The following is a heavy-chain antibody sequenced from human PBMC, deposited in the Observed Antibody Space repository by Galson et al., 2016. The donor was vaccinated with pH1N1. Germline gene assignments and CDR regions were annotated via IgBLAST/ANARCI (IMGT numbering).Heavy chain of an antibody. CDR2: ISNSGGSI. V-gene: IGHV3-11*01. J-gene: IGHJ4*02. CDR3: ARCDYHDVDLDRFYFDY. D-gene: IGHD4-17*01. CDR1: RFTFSDYH. Sequence: SLRLSCAASRFTFSDYHMSWIRQAPGKGLEWVSYISNSGGSIYYADSVEGRFTISRDNAKNSLYLQMNSLRAEDTAVYYCARCDYHDVDLDRFYFDYWGQGTLVTVSS.